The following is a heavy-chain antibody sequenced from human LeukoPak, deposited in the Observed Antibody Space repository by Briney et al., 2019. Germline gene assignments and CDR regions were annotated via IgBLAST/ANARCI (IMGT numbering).Heavy chain of an antibody. CDR2: IYYSGST. V-gene: IGHV4-59*01. CDR3: ARVKSYSSSHALFDY. Sequence: TSETLSLTCTVSGGSISSYYWSWIRQPPGKGLEWIGYIYYSGSTNYNPSLKSRVTISVDTSKNQSSLKLSSVTAADTAVYYCARVKSYSSSHALFDYWGQGTLVTVSS. J-gene: IGHJ4*02. D-gene: IGHD6-13*01. CDR1: GGSISSYY.